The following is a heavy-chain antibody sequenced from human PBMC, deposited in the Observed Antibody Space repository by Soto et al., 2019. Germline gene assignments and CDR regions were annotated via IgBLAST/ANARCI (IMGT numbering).Heavy chain of an antibody. D-gene: IGHD3-22*01. Sequence: VGSLRLSCAASGFTFSSYAMSWVRQAPGKGLEWVSAISGSGGSTYYADSVKGRFTISRDNSKNTLYLQMNSLRAEDTAVYYCAKYYDSSGYYYVPFDYWGQGTLVTGSS. CDR1: GFTFSSYA. CDR2: ISGSGGST. V-gene: IGHV3-23*01. J-gene: IGHJ4*02. CDR3: AKYYDSSGYYYVPFDY.